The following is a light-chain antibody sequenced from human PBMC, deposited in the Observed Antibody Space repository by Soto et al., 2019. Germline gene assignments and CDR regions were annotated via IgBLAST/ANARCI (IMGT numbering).Light chain of an antibody. CDR2: DAS. CDR1: QSVNSD. Sequence: EVVLTQSPGTLSLSPGERATLSCRASQSVNSDLAWHHQKPGQAPRLLISDASNRATGIPDRFSGTGSGTDFTLTISRLEPGDFAVYYCQQYAVSPITCGQGKRLEIK. CDR3: QQYAVSPIT. V-gene: IGKV3-20*01. J-gene: IGKJ5*01.